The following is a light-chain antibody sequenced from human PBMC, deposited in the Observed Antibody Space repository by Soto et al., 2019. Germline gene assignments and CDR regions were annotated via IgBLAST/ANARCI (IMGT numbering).Light chain of an antibody. CDR1: QSINRN. Sequence: EIVMTQSPVTLSLSPGETATLSCRASQSINRNLAWYQQKPGQPPRLLIYDASTTATGVPARFSGSGSGTEFILSISSLQSDDFAVYYCQQYGTWFTFGGGTHLEIE. V-gene: IGKV3-15*01. J-gene: IGKJ4*01. CDR2: DAS. CDR3: QQYGTWFT.